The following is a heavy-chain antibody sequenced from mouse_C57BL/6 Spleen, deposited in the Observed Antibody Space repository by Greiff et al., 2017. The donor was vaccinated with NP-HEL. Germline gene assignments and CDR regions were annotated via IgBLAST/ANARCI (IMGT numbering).Heavy chain of an antibody. J-gene: IGHJ1*03. CDR2: IYPRSGNT. V-gene: IGHV1-81*01. Sequence: QVQLQQSGAELARPGASVKLSCKASGYTFTSYGISWVKQRTGQGLEWIGEIYPRSGNTYYNEQFKGKATLTADKSSSTAYMELRSLTSEDSAVYFGARSVYYGSSYWYFDVWGTGTTVTVSS. CDR3: ARSVYYGSSYWYFDV. D-gene: IGHD1-1*01. CDR1: GYTFTSYG.